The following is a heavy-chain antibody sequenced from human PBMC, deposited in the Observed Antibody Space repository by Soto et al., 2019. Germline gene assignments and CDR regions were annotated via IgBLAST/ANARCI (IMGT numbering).Heavy chain of an antibody. Sequence: PGESLKISCKGSGYSFTSYWISWVRQMPGKGLEWMGRIDPSDSYTNYSPSFQGHVTISADKSISTAYLQWSSLKASDTAMYYCASWGSTSCLSCYYYGMDVWGQGTTVTVS. CDR3: ASWGSTSCLSCYYYGMDV. CDR1: GYSFTSYW. CDR2: IDPSDSYT. D-gene: IGHD2-2*01. J-gene: IGHJ6*02. V-gene: IGHV5-10-1*01.